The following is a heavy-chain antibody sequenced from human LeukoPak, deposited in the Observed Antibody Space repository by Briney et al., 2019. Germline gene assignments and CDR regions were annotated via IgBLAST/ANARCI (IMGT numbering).Heavy chain of an antibody. V-gene: IGHV6-1*01. Sequence: SQILSPTCAISGDSVSSDSAAWNWIRQSPSRGLEWLGRTYYRSKWYNDYAVSVKSRITINPDTSKNQFSLQLNSVTPEDTAVYYCARARDGYSSSWYLFSAFDIWGQGTMVTVSS. D-gene: IGHD6-13*01. J-gene: IGHJ3*02. CDR2: TYYRSKWYN. CDR3: ARARDGYSSSWYLFSAFDI. CDR1: GDSVSSDSAA.